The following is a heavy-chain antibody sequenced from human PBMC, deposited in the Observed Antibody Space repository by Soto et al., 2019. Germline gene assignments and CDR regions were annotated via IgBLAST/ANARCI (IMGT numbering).Heavy chain of an antibody. CDR3: ARHEVQYGSGSYPLHY. D-gene: IGHD3-10*01. V-gene: IGHV4-59*08. CDR2: IYYRGST. Sequence: QAQLQESGPGLVKASETLSLTCTVSGGGSITRDYWSWIRQPPGKGLEWIGYIYYRGSTNYNPSLKSRVTMSVDTSKNQFSLKLTSVTAADTAVYYCARHEVQYGSGSYPLHYWGQGALVTVSS. CDR1: GGGSITRDY. J-gene: IGHJ4*02.